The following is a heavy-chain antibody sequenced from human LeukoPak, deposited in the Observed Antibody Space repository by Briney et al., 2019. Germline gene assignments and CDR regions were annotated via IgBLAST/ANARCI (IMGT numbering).Heavy chain of an antibody. CDR2: INYSGRT. V-gene: IGHV4-34*01. CDR3: ARHLGSGWFAFDI. J-gene: IGHJ3*02. CDR1: GGSFSGYY. D-gene: IGHD6-19*01. Sequence: SETLSLTCAVYGGSFSGYYWTWIRQPPGKGPEWIGEINYSGRTNYNPSLKSRVTISVDTSRNQFSLKVSSVAAADTAVYYCARHLGSGWFAFDIWGQGTMVTVSS.